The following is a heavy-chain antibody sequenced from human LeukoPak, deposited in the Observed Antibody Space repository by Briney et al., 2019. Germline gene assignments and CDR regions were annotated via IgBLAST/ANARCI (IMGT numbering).Heavy chain of an antibody. J-gene: IGHJ3*02. Sequence: PGGSLRLSCAASGFTFSSYGMHWVRQAPGKGLEWVAFIRYDGSNKYYADSVKGRFTISRVNSKNTLYLQMNSLRAEDTAVYYCAKGLAARPLDAFDIWGQGTMVTVSS. V-gene: IGHV3-30*02. CDR2: IRYDGSNK. CDR3: AKGLAARPLDAFDI. CDR1: GFTFSSYG. D-gene: IGHD6-6*01.